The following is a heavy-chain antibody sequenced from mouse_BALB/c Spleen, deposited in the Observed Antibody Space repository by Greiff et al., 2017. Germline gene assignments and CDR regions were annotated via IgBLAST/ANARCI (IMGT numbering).Heavy chain of an antibody. V-gene: IGHV3-8*02. Sequence: EVQLQQSGPSLVKPSQTLSLTCSVTGDSITSGYWNWIRKFPGNKLEYMGYISYSGSTYYNPSLKSRISITRDTSKNQYYLQLNSVTTEDTATYYCARDGYGSSSFAYWGQGTLVTVSA. CDR3: ARDGYGSSSFAY. J-gene: IGHJ3*01. CDR2: ISYSGST. CDR1: GDSITSGY. D-gene: IGHD1-1*01.